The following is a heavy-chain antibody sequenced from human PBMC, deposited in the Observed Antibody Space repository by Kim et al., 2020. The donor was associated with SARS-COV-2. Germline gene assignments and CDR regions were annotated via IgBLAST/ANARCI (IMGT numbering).Heavy chain of an antibody. CDR2: INPSGTT. J-gene: IGHJ6*02. CDR1: GGSFSGYY. V-gene: IGHV4-34*01. D-gene: IGHD5-12*01. Sequence: SETLSLTCGVYGGSFSGYYWSWIRQSPGKGLEWIGQINPSGTTNYNPSLKSRVTISLDTAKNQYSLKLTSVTAADTAVYYCARNGPRGSSRAYYGMDVWGRGTTVTVSS. CDR3: ARNGPRGSSRAYYGMDV.